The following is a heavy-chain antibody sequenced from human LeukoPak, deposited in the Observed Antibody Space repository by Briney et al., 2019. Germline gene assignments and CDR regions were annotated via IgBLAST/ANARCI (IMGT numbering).Heavy chain of an antibody. V-gene: IGHV3-23*01. D-gene: IGHD1-26*01. CDR2: ISGSGGST. J-gene: IGHJ4*02. CDR3: AKESFGPREGPLDY. Sequence: GGSLRLSCAASGFTFSSYAMSWVRQAPGEGLEWVSAISGSGGSTYYADSVKGRFTISRDNSKNTLYLQMNSLRAEDTAVYYCAKESFGPREGPLDYWGQGTLVTVSS. CDR1: GFTFSSYA.